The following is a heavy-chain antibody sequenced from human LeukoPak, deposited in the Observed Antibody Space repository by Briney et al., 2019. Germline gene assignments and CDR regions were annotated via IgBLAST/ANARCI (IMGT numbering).Heavy chain of an antibody. V-gene: IGHV3-66*01. J-gene: IGHJ4*02. Sequence: GGSLRLSCTGSGFTVSSSYMSLVRQTPGKGLEWVSVMYSGGTTYYADSVKGRFTISRDSSKNTVNLQMNSLRAEDTAVYYCARVDLVIDSKGPLPDYWGQGTLVTVSS. D-gene: IGHD2-21*01. CDR3: ARVDLVIDSKGPLPDY. CDR2: MYSGGTT. CDR1: GFTVSSSY.